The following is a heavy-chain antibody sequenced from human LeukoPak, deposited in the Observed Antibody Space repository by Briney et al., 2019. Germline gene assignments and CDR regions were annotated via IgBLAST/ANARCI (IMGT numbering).Heavy chain of an antibody. V-gene: IGHV3-23*01. Sequence: PGGSLRLSCAASGFTFSSYAMSWVRQAPGKGLEWVSAISGGGGSTYYADSVKGRFTISRDNAKNSLYLQMNSLRAEDTAVYYCAREYPYSGSYLFDYWGQGTLVTVSS. J-gene: IGHJ4*02. D-gene: IGHD1-26*01. CDR1: GFTFSSYA. CDR2: ISGGGGST. CDR3: AREYPYSGSYLFDY.